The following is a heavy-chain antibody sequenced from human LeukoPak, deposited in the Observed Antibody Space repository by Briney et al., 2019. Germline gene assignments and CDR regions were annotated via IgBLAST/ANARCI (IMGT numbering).Heavy chain of an antibody. J-gene: IGHJ4*02. D-gene: IGHD3-16*01. CDR2: IIPIFGTA. CDR1: GGTFSSYA. CDR3: AREGGGGLYFDY. V-gene: IGHV1-69*05. Sequence: GASVKVSCKASGGTFSSYAISWVRQAPGQGLEWMGGIIPIFGTANYAQKFRGRVTITTDESTSTAYMELSSLRSEDTAVYYCAREGGGGLYFDYWGQGTLVTVSS.